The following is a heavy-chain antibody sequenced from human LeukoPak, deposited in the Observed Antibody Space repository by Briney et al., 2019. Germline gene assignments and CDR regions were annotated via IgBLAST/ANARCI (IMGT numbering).Heavy chain of an antibody. Sequence: KPSETLSLTCTVSGGSISSYYWSWIRQPPGKGLEWIGYIYYSGSTNYNPSLKSRVTISVDTSKNQFSLKLSSVTAADTAVYYCARDDSSGYWRYWGQGTLVTVSS. D-gene: IGHD3-22*01. CDR3: ARDDSSGYWRY. J-gene: IGHJ4*02. CDR2: IYYSGST. V-gene: IGHV4-59*01. CDR1: GGSISSYY.